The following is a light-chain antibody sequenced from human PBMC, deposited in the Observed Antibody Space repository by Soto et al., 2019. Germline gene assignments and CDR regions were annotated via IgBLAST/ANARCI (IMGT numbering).Light chain of an antibody. J-gene: IGKJ4*01. V-gene: IGKV1-33*01. Sequence: DIQMTQSPSSLSASVGDRVTITCQASQDISSYLNWFQQKPGKAPNLLIFDASKLQTGGPSRFNGSGSGTDFTFPISGLPPEDIATYYCQQYDNLLAPTFGGGTRVDI. CDR2: DAS. CDR1: QDISSY. CDR3: QQYDNLLAPT.